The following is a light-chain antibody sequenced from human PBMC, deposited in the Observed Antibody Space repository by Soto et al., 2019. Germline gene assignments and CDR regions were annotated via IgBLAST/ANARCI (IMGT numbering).Light chain of an antibody. V-gene: IGLV8-61*01. J-gene: IGLJ2*01. Sequence: QAVVTQEPSFSVSPGGTVTLTCGLSSGSVSTSYHPSWYQQTPGQAPRSLIYSTNTRSSGVPDRFSGSILGNKAALTITGAQADDDSDYYCVLYMGSGIWVFGGGTKVTVL. CDR1: SGSVSTSYH. CDR3: VLYMGSGIWV. CDR2: STN.